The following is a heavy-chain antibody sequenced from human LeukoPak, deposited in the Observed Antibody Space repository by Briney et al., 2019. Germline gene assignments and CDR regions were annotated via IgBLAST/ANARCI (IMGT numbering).Heavy chain of an antibody. J-gene: IGHJ4*02. CDR2: ISGGSSFT. Sequence: GGSLRLSCAASGFSFSSFSMNWVRQAPGKGLEWVSYISGGSSFTYYVDSVKGRFTISRDNAKNSLYLQMNSLRAEDTAVYYCASEIIFGSFDYWGQGTLVTVSS. V-gene: IGHV3-21*01. CDR1: GFSFSSFS. CDR3: ASEIIFGSFDY. D-gene: IGHD3-3*01.